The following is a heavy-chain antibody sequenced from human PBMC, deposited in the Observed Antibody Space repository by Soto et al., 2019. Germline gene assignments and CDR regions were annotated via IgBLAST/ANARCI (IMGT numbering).Heavy chain of an antibody. CDR1: GYTFTSYD. Sequence: ASVKVSCKASGYTFTSYDINWVRQATGQGLEWMGWMNPNSGNTGYAQKFQGRVTMTRNTSISTAYMELSSLRSEDTAVYYCARGREGYCSSTSCYSNAFDIWGQGTMVT. CDR2: MNPNSGNT. CDR3: ARGREGYCSSTSCYSNAFDI. V-gene: IGHV1-8*01. D-gene: IGHD2-2*02. J-gene: IGHJ3*02.